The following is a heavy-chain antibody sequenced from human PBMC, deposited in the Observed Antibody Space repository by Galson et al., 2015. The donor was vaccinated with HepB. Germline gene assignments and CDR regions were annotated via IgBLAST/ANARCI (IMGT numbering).Heavy chain of an antibody. CDR3: ARARNDNVWGRGYFDF. Sequence: SLRLSCAASGFTFSSYWMTWVRQAPGKGLEWVANIRQDGSEKYYADSVKGRLTISRDNAKNSLDLQMDSLRAEDTAVYYCARARNDNVWGRGYFDFWGQGTLVTVSS. CDR1: GFTFSSYW. J-gene: IGHJ4*02. CDR2: IRQDGSEK. V-gene: IGHV3-7*03. D-gene: IGHD3-16*01.